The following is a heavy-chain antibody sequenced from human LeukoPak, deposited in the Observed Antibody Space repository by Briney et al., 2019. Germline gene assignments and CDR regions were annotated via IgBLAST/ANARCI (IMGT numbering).Heavy chain of an antibody. D-gene: IGHD3-10*01. CDR2: FDPEDGET. V-gene: IGHV1-24*01. CDR1: GYTLTELS. J-gene: IGHJ3*02. Sequence: SVKVSCKVSGYTLTELSMHWVRQAPGKGLEWMGGFDPEDGETIYAQKFQGRVTMTEGTSTDTAYMELSSLRSEDTAVYYCATVLRGLWFGENAFDIWGQGTMVTVSS. CDR3: ATVLRGLWFGENAFDI.